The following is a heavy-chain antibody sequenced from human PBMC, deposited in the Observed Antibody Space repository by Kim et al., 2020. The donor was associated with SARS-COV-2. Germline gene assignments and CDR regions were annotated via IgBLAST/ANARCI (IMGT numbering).Heavy chain of an antibody. CDR2: IKSKTEGGTI. D-gene: IGHD3-16*02. CDR1: GFTFRDAW. J-gene: IGHJ4*02. CDR3: VTPTNRGEFDYVWGSYRPDY. Sequence: GGSLRLSCTASGFTFRDAWMSWVRQYPGKGLEWVGRIKSKTEGGTIDYAAPVKGRFAISRDDSQNTLYLQMNSLKTEDTAVYYCVTPTNRGEFDYVWGSYRPDYWGQGTRVTVSS. V-gene: IGHV3-15*01.